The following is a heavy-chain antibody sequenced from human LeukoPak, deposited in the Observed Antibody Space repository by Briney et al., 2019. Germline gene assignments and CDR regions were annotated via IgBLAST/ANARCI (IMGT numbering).Heavy chain of an antibody. J-gene: IGHJ4*02. CDR3: ARMRSYYTGFDY. CDR2: IKEDGSEK. D-gene: IGHD1-26*01. V-gene: IGHV3-7*01. CDR1: GFTFSSYS. Sequence: GGSLRLSCAASGFTFSSYSMNWVRQAPGKGLEWVANIKEDGSEKYYVDSVKGRFTISRDNAKNSLYLQMNSLRAEDTAVYYCARMRSYYTGFDYWGQGTLVTVSS.